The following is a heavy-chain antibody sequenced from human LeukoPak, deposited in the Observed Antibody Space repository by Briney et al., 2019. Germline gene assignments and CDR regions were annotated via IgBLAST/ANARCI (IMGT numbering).Heavy chain of an antibody. D-gene: IGHD2-8*02. CDR2: INPRDGGI. J-gene: IGHJ4*02. CDR3: FTGGPDY. Sequence: GASVKVSCKASGYTFTSYSMHWVRQAPGQGLEWVGIINPRDGGISYARRLQGRITVTMDTSTSTVYMELSSLRSEDTATYYSFTGGPDYWGQGTLVTVSS. V-gene: IGHV1-46*01. CDR1: GYTFTSYS.